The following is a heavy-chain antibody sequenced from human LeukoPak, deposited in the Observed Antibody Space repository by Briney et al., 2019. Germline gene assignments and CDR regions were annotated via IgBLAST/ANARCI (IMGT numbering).Heavy chain of an antibody. CDR1: GFTFDDYT. D-gene: IGHD6-6*01. Sequence: GGSLRLSCAASGFTFDDYTMHWLRQAPGKGLEWVTLISWDGGSTYYADSVKGRFTISRDNSKNSLYLQMNSLRTEDTALYDCAKVDSDESSSNDYYGMDVWRRGTTVTV. CDR3: AKVDSDESSSNDYYGMDV. CDR2: ISWDGGST. V-gene: IGHV3-43*01. J-gene: IGHJ6*02.